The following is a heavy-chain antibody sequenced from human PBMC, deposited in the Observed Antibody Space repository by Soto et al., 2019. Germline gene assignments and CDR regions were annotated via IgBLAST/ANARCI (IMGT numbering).Heavy chain of an antibody. CDR2: INLNTGDT. Sequence: QVQLVQSGAEVKEPGASVKVSCKASGYTFTGYYMHWVRQAPGQGLEWMGWINLNTGDTKYAQKFQGWVTITRDTSINTAYIELSRLRSDDTAVYYCGRDGYTYGQFDYWGQGTLVTVSS. CDR1: GYTFTGYY. D-gene: IGHD5-12*01. V-gene: IGHV1-2*04. J-gene: IGHJ4*02. CDR3: GRDGYTYGQFDY.